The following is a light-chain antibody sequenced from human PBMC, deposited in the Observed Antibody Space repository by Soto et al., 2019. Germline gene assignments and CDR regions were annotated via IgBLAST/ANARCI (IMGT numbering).Light chain of an antibody. CDR2: GAS. J-gene: IGKJ1*01. Sequence: ETVLTQSPGTLSLSPGERAPLSCRASQSISSGYLAWYQQKPGQAPRLLIYGASSRATGIPDRFSGSGSETDFTLTISRLEPEDFAVYYCQRYGTSLTWTFGQGTKVDIK. CDR3: QRYGTSLTWT. CDR1: QSISSGY. V-gene: IGKV3-20*01.